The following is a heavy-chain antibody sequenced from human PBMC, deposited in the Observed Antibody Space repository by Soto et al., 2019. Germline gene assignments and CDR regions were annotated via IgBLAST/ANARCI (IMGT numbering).Heavy chain of an antibody. CDR2: IYSGGST. D-gene: IGHD6-19*01. J-gene: IGHJ4*02. CDR3: ARHTSGRHYYDY. CDR1: GGSITTYY. V-gene: IGHV4-4*07. Sequence: SETLSLTCTVSGGSITTYYWSWIRQPAGKGLEWIGRIYSGGSTNYNPSLRSRVTVSVDMSKNSLYLQMNSLRAEDTAVYYCARHTSGRHYYDYWGQGTPVTVSS.